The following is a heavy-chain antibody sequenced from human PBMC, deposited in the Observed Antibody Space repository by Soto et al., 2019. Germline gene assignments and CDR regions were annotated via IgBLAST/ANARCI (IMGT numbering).Heavy chain of an antibody. CDR3: AKAVRFLEWLES. CDR1: GFTFSSYA. Sequence: EVQLLESGGGLVQPGGSLRLSCAASGFTFSSYAMSWVRQAPGKGLEWVSAISGSGGSTYYADSAKGRFTISRDNSKNTLYLQMNSLRAEDTAVYYCAKAVRFLEWLESWGQGTLVTVSS. CDR2: ISGSGGST. J-gene: IGHJ4*02. V-gene: IGHV3-23*01. D-gene: IGHD3-3*01.